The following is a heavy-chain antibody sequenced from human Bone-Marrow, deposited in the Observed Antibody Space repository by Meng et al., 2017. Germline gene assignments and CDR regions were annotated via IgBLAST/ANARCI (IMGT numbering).Heavy chain of an antibody. Sequence: VQLHESGPGLVKPSQTLSLTCTVSGGSIRSGGYYWSWLRQHPGKGLEWIGYIYYSGSTYYNPSLKSRVTISVDTSKNQFSLKLSSVTAADTAVYYCARVIVATSFYFDYWGQGTLVTVSS. CDR1: GGSIRSGGYY. CDR3: ARVIVATSFYFDY. V-gene: IGHV4-31*03. CDR2: IYYSGST. J-gene: IGHJ4*02. D-gene: IGHD5-12*01.